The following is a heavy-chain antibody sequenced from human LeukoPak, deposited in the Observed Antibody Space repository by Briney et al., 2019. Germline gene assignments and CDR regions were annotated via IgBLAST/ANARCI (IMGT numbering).Heavy chain of an antibody. D-gene: IGHD3-9*01. V-gene: IGHV1-69*04. CDR2: IIPILGIA. CDR3: ARESRDDILTGYYPYYFDY. CDR1: GGTFSSYA. Sequence: SVKVSCKASGGTFSSYAISWVRQAPGQGLEWMGRIIPILGIANYAQKFQGRVTITADKSTSTAYMELSSLRSEDTAVYYCARESRDDILTGYYPYYFDYWGQGTLVTVSS. J-gene: IGHJ4*02.